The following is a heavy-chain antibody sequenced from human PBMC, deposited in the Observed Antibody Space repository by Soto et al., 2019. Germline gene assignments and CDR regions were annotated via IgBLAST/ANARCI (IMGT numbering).Heavy chain of an antibody. Sequence: QVQLQESGPGLVKPSQTLSLTCPVSGGSISSGDYYWNWIRQPPGKGLEWIGYIYYSGSTDYNPSLQSRVTISVDTSKHRVSLKLSSVTAADTAVYYCAIDVVATIRGDHYFDYWGQGALVTVSS. CDR1: GGSISSGDYY. V-gene: IGHV4-30-4*01. J-gene: IGHJ4*02. D-gene: IGHD5-12*01. CDR2: IYYSGST. CDR3: AIDVVATIRGDHYFDY.